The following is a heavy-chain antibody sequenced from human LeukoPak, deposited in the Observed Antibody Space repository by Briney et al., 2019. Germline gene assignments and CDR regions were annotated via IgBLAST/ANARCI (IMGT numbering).Heavy chain of an antibody. V-gene: IGHV3-30*02. CDR2: IRYDGSNK. J-gene: IGHJ5*02. Sequence: GGSLRLSCAASGFTFSSYGMHWVRQAPGKGLEWVAFIRYDGSNKYYADSVKGRFTISRGNSKNTLYLQMNSLRAEDTAVYYCAKDRGSMWWQGNSRFDPWGQGTLVTVSS. D-gene: IGHD2-21*01. CDR3: AKDRGSMWWQGNSRFDP. CDR1: GFTFSSYG.